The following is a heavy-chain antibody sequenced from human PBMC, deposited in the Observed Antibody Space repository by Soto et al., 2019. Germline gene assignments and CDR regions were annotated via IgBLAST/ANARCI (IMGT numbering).Heavy chain of an antibody. CDR2: IYYSGST. J-gene: IGHJ6*02. D-gene: IGHD5-12*01. CDR3: ARDRWKMATIAYYYGMDV. CDR1: GGSISSGGYY. Sequence: PSETLSLTCTVSGGSISSGGYYWSWIRQHPGKGLEWIGYIYYSGSTYYNPSLKSRVTISVDTSKNQFSLKLSSVTAADTAVYYCARDRWKMATIAYYYGMDVWGQGTTVTVPS. V-gene: IGHV4-31*03.